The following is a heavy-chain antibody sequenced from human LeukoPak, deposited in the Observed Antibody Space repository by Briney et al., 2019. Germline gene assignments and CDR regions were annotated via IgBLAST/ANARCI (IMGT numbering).Heavy chain of an antibody. Sequence: PPETLFLTCSVSGGSINNYYWIWIRQPPGKGLEWIGYIYYTGSTNYNPSLKSRVTVSVDTPKNQFYLKLRSVTAADTAVYYCARIGRVGGYYFDHWGQGTLVTVSS. CDR2: IYYTGST. CDR1: GGSINNYY. J-gene: IGHJ4*02. D-gene: IGHD3-16*01. V-gene: IGHV4-59*01. CDR3: ARIGRVGGYYFDH.